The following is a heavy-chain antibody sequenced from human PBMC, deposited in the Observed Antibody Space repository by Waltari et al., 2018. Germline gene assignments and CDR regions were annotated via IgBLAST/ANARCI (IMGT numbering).Heavy chain of an antibody. CDR3: ARDTYYDSSGYKRIDF. D-gene: IGHD3-22*01. J-gene: IGHJ4*02. V-gene: IGHV3-21*01. CDR2: ISSSAGYI. CDR1: GSTFSSYS. Sequence: EVQLVESGGGLVKPGGSLRILCAASGSTFSSYSIHWVRQAPGKGLEWVSSISSSAGYIYYADSVKGRFTVSRDNANNSLYLQMNSLRAEDTAVYYCARDTYYDSSGYKRIDFWGQGTLVTVSS.